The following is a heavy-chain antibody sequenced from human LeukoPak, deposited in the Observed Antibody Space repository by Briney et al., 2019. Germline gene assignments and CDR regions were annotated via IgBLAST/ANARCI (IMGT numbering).Heavy chain of an antibody. D-gene: IGHD6-13*01. CDR2: IKSKTDGGTT. V-gene: IGHV3-15*01. CDR3: TTESGSSSWFYDAFDI. CDR1: GFTFSNAW. Sequence: GGSLRLSCAASGFTFSNAWMSWVRQAPGKGLEWVGRIKSKTDGGTTDYAAPVKGRFTISRDDSKNTLYLQMNSLKTEGTAVYYCTTESGSSSWFYDAFDIWGQGTMVTVSS. J-gene: IGHJ3*02.